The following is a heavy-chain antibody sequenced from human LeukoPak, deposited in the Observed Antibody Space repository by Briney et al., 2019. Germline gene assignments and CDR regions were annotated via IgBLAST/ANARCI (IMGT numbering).Heavy chain of an antibody. V-gene: IGHV1-2*02. D-gene: IGHD6-13*01. CDR2: INPNTGGT. CDR3: VPAKVGAGAAQFAY. Sequence: ASVKVSCKASGYTFTAYYMHWVRHAPGQGPEWMGWINPNTGGTNYAQKFRGRVTMTRDTSISTAYMELSSLRSDDTAVYYCVPAKVGAGAAQFAYWGPGTLVTVSS. J-gene: IGHJ4*01. CDR1: GYTFTAYY.